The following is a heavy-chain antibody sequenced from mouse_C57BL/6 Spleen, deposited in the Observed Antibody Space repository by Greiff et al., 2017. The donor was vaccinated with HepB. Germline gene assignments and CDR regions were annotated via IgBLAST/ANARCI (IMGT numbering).Heavy chain of an antibody. CDR1: GYSITSGYY. D-gene: IGHD1-1*01. V-gene: IGHV3-6*01. Sequence: VQLKESGPGLVKPSQSLSLTCSVTGYSITSGYYWNWIRQFPGNKLEWMGYISYDGSNNYNPSLKNRISITRDTSKNQFFLKLNSVTTEDTATYYCARLLLRYGFAYWGQGTLVTVSA. CDR3: ARLLLRYGFAY. J-gene: IGHJ3*01. CDR2: ISYDGSN.